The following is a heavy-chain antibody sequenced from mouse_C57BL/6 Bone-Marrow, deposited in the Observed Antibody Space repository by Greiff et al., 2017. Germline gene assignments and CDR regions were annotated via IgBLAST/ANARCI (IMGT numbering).Heavy chain of an antibody. CDR2: IWWDDDK. CDR1: GFSLSTSGMG. J-gene: IGHJ3*01. CDR3: ARRSARAPAWFAY. Sequence: QVTLKESGPGILQPSQTLSLTCSFSGFSLSTSGMGVGWIRQPSGKGLEWLAHIWWDDDKSYNPALKGRLTTSKDTSKHQVFLRIANVDTADTAACDCARRSARAPAWFAYWGQGTLVTVSA. D-gene: IGHD3-1*01. V-gene: IGHV8-8*01.